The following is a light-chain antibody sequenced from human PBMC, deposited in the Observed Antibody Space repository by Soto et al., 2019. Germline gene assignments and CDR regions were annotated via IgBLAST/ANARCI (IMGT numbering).Light chain of an antibody. Sequence: EIVLTQSPGTLSLSPGERATLSCWASQSVTSSYLAWYQQKPGQAPRLLIYAASSRATGIPDRFSGSGSGKDFTLIISRLEPEDSAVYYCHQYGHSPQTFGQGTKVHIK. CDR1: QSVTSSY. V-gene: IGKV3-20*01. J-gene: IGKJ1*01. CDR3: HQYGHSPQT. CDR2: AAS.